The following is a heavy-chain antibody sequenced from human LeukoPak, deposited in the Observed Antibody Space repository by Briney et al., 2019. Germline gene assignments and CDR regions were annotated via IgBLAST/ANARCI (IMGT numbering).Heavy chain of an antibody. J-gene: IGHJ6*03. Sequence: SQTLSLTCTVSGGSISSGSYYWSWIRQPAGKGLEWIGRIYTSGSTNYNPSLKSRVTISVDTSKNQFSLKLSSVTAADTAVYYCARARATTVTSSLTAYYYYYMDVWGKGTAVTISS. CDR3: ARARATTVTSSLTAYYYYYMDV. V-gene: IGHV4-61*02. CDR1: GGSISSGSYY. D-gene: IGHD4-17*01. CDR2: IYTSGST.